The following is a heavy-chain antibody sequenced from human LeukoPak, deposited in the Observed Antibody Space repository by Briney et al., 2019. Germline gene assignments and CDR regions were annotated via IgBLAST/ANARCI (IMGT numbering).Heavy chain of an antibody. D-gene: IGHD6-19*01. CDR3: ARAGSSGWDYYYYMDV. Sequence: PSETLSLTCAVSGGSISSSNWWSWVRRPPGKGLEWIGEIYHSGSTNYNPSLKSRVTISVDKSKNQFSLKLSSVTAADTAVYYCARAGSSGWDYYYYMDVWGKGTTVTVSS. CDR2: IYHSGST. J-gene: IGHJ6*03. V-gene: IGHV4-4*02. CDR1: GGSISSSNW.